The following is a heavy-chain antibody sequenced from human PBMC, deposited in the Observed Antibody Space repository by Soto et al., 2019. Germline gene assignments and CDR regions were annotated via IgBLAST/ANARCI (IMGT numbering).Heavy chain of an antibody. CDR3: AKVAPFIMGSPF. V-gene: IGHV3-48*03. J-gene: IGHJ4*02. CDR2: ITGSGGVT. CDR1: GFDFSGSE. Sequence: EVKLGESGGALVQPGGALRLSCTASGFDFSGSERNWFRQAAGKGLEWVAYITGSGGVTFHADSVKDRFSISRDNAKNSLFLDMSDLTADDTGVYYCAKVAPFIMGSPFWGQGTLVTVSS. D-gene: IGHD3-10*01.